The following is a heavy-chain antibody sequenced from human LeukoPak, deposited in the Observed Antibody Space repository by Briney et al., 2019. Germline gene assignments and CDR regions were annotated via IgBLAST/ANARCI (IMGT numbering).Heavy chain of an antibody. CDR1: GFSVSHNY. CDR3: ARDNSHDYSLDWFDP. D-gene: IGHD4-11*01. CDR2: IYRGGNT. V-gene: IGHV3-53*01. J-gene: IGHJ5*02. Sequence: GGSLRLPCAASGFSVSHNYMGWVRQVPGKGLEWVALIYRGGNTDYAVPVKGRFTITRDNSKNTLYLQMNSLRVDDTAVYYCARDNSHDYSLDWFDPWGQGTLVTVSS.